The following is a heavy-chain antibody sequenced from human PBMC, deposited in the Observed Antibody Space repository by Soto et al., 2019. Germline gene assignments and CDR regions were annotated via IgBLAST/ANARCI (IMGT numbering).Heavy chain of an antibody. CDR2: MNPNSGNT. J-gene: IGHJ4*02. V-gene: IGHV1-8*01. CDR1: GYTFTSYD. D-gene: IGHD1-26*01. Sequence: ASVKVSCKASGYTFTSYDINWVRQATGQGLEWMGWMNPNSGNTGYAQKFQGRVTMTRNTSISTAYMELSSLRSEDTAVYYCARGRSYRATGPQGYWGQGTLVTVSS. CDR3: ARGRSYRATGPQGY.